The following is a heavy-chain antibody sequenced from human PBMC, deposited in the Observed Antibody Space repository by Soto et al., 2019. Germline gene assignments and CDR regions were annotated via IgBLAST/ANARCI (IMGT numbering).Heavy chain of an antibody. CDR1: GGTFSSYA. CDR2: IIPIFGTA. J-gene: IGHJ6*02. D-gene: IGHD2-2*01. V-gene: IGHV1-69*01. Sequence: QVQLVQSGAEVKKPGSSVKVSCKASGGTFSSYAISWVRQAPGQGLEWMGGIIPIFGTANYAQKFQGRVTITADESTSTAYRELSSLRSEDTAVYYCARGIVVPAAIASYYYYGMDVWGQGTTVTVSS. CDR3: ARGIVVPAAIASYYYYGMDV.